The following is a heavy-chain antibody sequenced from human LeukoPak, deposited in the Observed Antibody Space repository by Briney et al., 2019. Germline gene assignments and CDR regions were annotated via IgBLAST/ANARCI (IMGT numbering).Heavy chain of an antibody. CDR3: AKARQLAFDY. CDR1: GGTFSRYA. Sequence: ASVKVSCKASGGTFSRYAIRGVRQAPGQGLEGMGRIIPILGIANSAQKFPGRVTITADKSTSTAYMELSSLRAEDTAVYYCAKARQLAFDYWGQGTLVTVSS. V-gene: IGHV1-69*04. CDR2: IIPILGIA. J-gene: IGHJ4*02. D-gene: IGHD6-13*01.